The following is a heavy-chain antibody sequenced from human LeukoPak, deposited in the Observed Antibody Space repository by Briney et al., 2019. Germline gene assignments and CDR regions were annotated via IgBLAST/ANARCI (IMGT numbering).Heavy chain of an antibody. CDR2: IYYSGSA. CDR3: ARLGYCSGGSCFYYYYGMDV. CDR1: GGSINYYY. D-gene: IGHD2-15*01. J-gene: IGHJ6*02. V-gene: IGHV4-59*12. Sequence: SGTLSLTCTVSGGSINYYYWSWIRQPPGKGLESIGYIYYSGSANYNPSLKSRVTMSVDTSKNQFSLKLNSVTAADTAVYYCARLGYCSGGSCFYYYYGMDVWGQGTTVTVSS.